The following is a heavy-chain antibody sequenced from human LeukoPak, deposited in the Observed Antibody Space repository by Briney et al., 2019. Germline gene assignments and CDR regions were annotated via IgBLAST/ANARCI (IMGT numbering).Heavy chain of an antibody. V-gene: IGHV4-34*01. CDR3: ARPVGCSSTTCTGPMDV. Sequence: SETLSLTCAVYGGSLQSFYWSWVRQPPGRGLEWIGEIDHIGRSKYNPSLKSRLTISIDRSKNQFSLKLNSVSAADTAVYFCARPVGCSSTTCTGPMDVWGRGTTVIVSS. CDR1: GGSLQSFY. J-gene: IGHJ6*03. CDR2: IDHIGRS. D-gene: IGHD2-2*01.